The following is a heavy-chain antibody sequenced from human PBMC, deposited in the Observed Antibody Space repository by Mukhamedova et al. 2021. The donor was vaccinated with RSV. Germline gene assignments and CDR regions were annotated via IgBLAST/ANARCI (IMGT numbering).Heavy chain of an antibody. V-gene: IGHV3-30*18. CDR1: SYG. CDR2: ISYDGSNR. CDR3: AKEYCSGGGCYSDYFDY. Sequence: SYGMHLVRQAPGKGLEWVAVISYDGSNRFYADSVKGRLTISRDISKNTLYLQMNSLRVEDTALYYCAKEYCSGGGCYSDYFDYWG. D-gene: IGHD2-15*01. J-gene: IGHJ4*01.